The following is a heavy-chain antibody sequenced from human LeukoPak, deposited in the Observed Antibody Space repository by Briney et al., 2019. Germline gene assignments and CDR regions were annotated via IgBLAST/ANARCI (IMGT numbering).Heavy chain of an antibody. CDR3: ANARLQLERGSGPGFNI. CDR1: GYNFTDYH. CDR2: INPNSGDT. Sequence: ASVKVSCKASGYNFTDYHLHWVRQAPGQGLEWMGWINPNSGDTHYAQKFQGRVTLTRDTTLSTAYMEVPTLESDDTSVYYCANARLQLERGSGPGFNIWGQGTMVTVSS. V-gene: IGHV1-2*02. D-gene: IGHD1-1*01. J-gene: IGHJ3*02.